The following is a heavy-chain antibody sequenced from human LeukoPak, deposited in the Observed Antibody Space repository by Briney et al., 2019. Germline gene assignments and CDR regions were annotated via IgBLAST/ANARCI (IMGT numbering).Heavy chain of an antibody. CDR3: ARGELLLPL. V-gene: IGHV3-9*01. CDR2: ISWNSGSI. D-gene: IGHD2-15*01. Sequence: GGSLRLSCAASGFTFDDYAMHWVRQAPGKGLEWVSGISWNSGSIGYADSVKGRFTISRDNAKNTLYLQMNSLRAEDTAVYYCARGELLLPLWGRGTLVTVSS. J-gene: IGHJ2*01. CDR1: GFTFDDYA.